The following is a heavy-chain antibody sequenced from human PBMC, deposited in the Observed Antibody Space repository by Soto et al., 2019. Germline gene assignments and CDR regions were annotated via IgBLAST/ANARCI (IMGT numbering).Heavy chain of an antibody. V-gene: IGHV1-18*01. CDR2: ISAYNGNT. Sequence: GASVKVSCKASGYTFTSYGTSWVRQAPGQGLEWMGWISAYNGNTNYAQKLQGRVTMTTDTSTSTAYMELRSLRSDDTAVYYCASALDTAMVGGAFDIWGQGTMVTVSS. CDR3: ASALDTAMVGGAFDI. CDR1: GYTFTSYG. J-gene: IGHJ3*02. D-gene: IGHD5-18*01.